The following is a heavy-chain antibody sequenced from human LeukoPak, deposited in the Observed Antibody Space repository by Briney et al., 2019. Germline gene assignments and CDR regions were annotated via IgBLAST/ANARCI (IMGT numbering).Heavy chain of an antibody. CDR1: GYTFTSYG. D-gene: IGHD1-26*01. J-gene: IGHJ4*02. V-gene: IGHV1-18*01. Sequence: PGGSLRISCKASGYTFTSYGISWVRQAPGQGLEWMGWISAYNGNTNYAQKLQGRVTMTTDTSTSTAYMELRSLRSDDTAVYYCTRLLSKWEHGVVDYWGQGTLVTVSS. CDR2: ISAYNGNT. CDR3: TRLLSKWEHGVVDY.